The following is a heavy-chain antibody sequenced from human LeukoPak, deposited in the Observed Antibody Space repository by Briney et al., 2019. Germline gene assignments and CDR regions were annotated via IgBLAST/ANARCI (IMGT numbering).Heavy chain of an antibody. CDR2: ISGSGGST. D-gene: IGHD3-22*01. Sequence: QTGGSLRLSCAASGFTFSSYAMSWVRQAPGKGLEWVSAISGSGGSTYYADSVKGRFTISRDNSKNTLYLRMNSLRVEDTAIYYCAKDSLAGPMKNMIVSLGWFDYWGQGTLVTVSS. CDR1: GFTFSSYA. J-gene: IGHJ4*02. V-gene: IGHV3-23*01. CDR3: AKDSLAGPMKNMIVSLGWFDY.